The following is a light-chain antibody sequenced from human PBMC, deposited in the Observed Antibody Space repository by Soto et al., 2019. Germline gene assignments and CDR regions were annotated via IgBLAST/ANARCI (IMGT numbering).Light chain of an antibody. CDR3: QQRSTGPPLP. Sequence: EIVLTQSPATLSLSPVERATLSCRASQSVSSYLAWYQHKPFQAPMLLIYDEDNRTTGISARFSVSGSGTDFNLNISSLVPEAFAVYSCQQRSTGPPLPFGQPPRLEIK. J-gene: IGKJ5*01. CDR1: QSVSSY. V-gene: IGKV3-11*01. CDR2: DED.